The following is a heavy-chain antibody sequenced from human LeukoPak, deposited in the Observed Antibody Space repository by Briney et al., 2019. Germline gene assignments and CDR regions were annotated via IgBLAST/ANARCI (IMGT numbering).Heavy chain of an antibody. CDR3: ARDGAGIESWVELDP. J-gene: IGHJ5*02. V-gene: IGHV3-66*02. D-gene: IGHD5-24*01. Sequence: RGSLRLSCAASGFSVSNHYMAWVRQAPGRRLEWVSFIWADGTTFYTDSVRGRFTVSRDQFKSTLYLQMSSLRPDDTALYYCARDGAGIESWVELDPWGQGTQVTVSA. CDR1: GFSVSNHY. CDR2: IWADGTT.